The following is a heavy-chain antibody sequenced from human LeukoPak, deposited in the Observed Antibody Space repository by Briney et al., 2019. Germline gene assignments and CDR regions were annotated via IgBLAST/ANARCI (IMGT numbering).Heavy chain of an antibody. J-gene: IGHJ4*02. D-gene: IGHD3-22*01. CDR2: IKNTVHGGTS. V-gene: IGHV3-15*01. Sequence: GGSLRLSCAASGFTLNNAWMTWVRQAPGKGLEWVGLIKNTVHGGTSESAGSVKGRFIISRDDSKNVLYLQMNNLKTEDTGVYYCSTMENYYDDSHFDYWGQGTLVTVSS. CDR1: GFTLNNAW. CDR3: STMENYYDDSHFDY.